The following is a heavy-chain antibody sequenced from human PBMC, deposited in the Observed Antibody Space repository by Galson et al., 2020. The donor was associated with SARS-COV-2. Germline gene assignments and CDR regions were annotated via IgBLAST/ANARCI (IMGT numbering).Heavy chain of an antibody. CDR3: ARSELRFLEWLLTDY. CDR2: INPNSGGT. CDR1: GYTFTGYY. J-gene: IGHJ4*02. V-gene: IGHV1-2*02. Sequence: GSVKVSCKASGYTFTGYYMHWVRQAPGQGLEWMGWINPNSGGTNYAQKFQGRVTMTRDTSISTAYMELSRLRSDDTAVYYCARSELRFLEWLLTDYWGQGTLVTVSS. D-gene: IGHD3-3*01.